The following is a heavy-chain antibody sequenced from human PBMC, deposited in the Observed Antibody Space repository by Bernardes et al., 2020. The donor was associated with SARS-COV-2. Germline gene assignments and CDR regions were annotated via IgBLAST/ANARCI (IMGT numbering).Heavy chain of an antibody. CDR2: IFNSGSTNT. CDR3: ARHVGDSAFDI. D-gene: IGHD2-21*01. Sequence: SETLSLTCTVSGGSFSTYYWSWIRQPPGKGLEWIGYIFNSGSTNTNYNPSLQSPVTISVDTSKNQFSLSLTSVTAADTAVYFCARHVGDSAFDIWGQGTMVTVSS. V-gene: IGHV4-59*08. CDR1: GGSFSTYY. J-gene: IGHJ3*02.